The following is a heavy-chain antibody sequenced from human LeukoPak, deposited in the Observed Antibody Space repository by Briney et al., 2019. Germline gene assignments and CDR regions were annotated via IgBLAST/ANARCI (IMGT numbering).Heavy chain of an antibody. CDR2: INTDGSTT. V-gene: IGHV3-74*01. J-gene: IGHJ4*02. CDR3: TRDLTGDLDY. CDR1: GYTFSSYW. Sequence: GGSLRLSCGGSGYTFSSYWMHWVRQAPGKGLVWVSRINTDGSTTSYADSVKGRFTISRDNAKNTLYLQMNSLRVEDTAVYYCTRDLTGDLDYWGQGTLVSVSS. D-gene: IGHD7-27*01.